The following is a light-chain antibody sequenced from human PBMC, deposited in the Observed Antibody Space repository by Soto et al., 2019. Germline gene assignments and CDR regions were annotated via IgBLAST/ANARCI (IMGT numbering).Light chain of an antibody. CDR2: EVS. CDR3: SSYTSSS. Sequence: QLVLTQPASVSGSPGQSITISCTGTSSDVGGYNYVSWYQQHPGKAPKLMIYEVSNRPSGVSNRFSGSKSGNTASLTISGLQAEDEADYYCSSYTSSSFGTGTKLTVL. CDR1: SSDVGGYNY. V-gene: IGLV2-14*01. J-gene: IGLJ1*01.